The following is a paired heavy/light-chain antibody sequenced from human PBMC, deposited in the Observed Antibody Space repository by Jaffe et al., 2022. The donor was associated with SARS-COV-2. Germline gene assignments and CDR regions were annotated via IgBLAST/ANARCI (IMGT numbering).Light chain of an antibody. CDR1: QDIYDF. V-gene: IGKV1-33*01. J-gene: IGKJ4*01. Sequence: DIQMTQSPSSLSASVGDRVTITCQASQDIYDFLNWYQQKPGEAPRVLIYDASTLGTGVPSRFSGRGSGTNFTFTISSLQPEDIATYYCQQYDTLLRSSFGGGTKVEIK. CDR3: QQYDTLLRSS. CDR2: DAS.
Heavy chain of an antibody. CDR2: VYPGDSDT. J-gene: IGHJ4*02. CDR3: ARLTGAGNFFEY. Sequence: EVQLVQSGAEVKKPGESLKISCRGSGYKFMNYWIGWVRQMPGKGLEWMGIVYPGDSDTRYGPSFRGHVTISADPSITTAWLQWSSLKASDTAMYYCARLTGAGNFFEYWGQGTLVIVSS. D-gene: IGHD6-13*01. CDR1: GYKFMNYW. V-gene: IGHV5-51*01.